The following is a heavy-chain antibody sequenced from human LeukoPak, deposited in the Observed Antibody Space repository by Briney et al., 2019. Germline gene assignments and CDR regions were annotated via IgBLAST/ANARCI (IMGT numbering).Heavy chain of an antibody. CDR2: IYTGGST. Sequence: QPGGSLRLSCAASGFTVSSNYMSWVRQAPGKGLEWVSVIYTGGSTYYAGSVKGRFTISRDNSKKTLYLQMNSLRAEDTAVYYCARVGSGWEFDHWGQGTLVTVSS. J-gene: IGHJ4*02. D-gene: IGHD6-19*01. V-gene: IGHV3-53*01. CDR3: ARVGSGWEFDH. CDR1: GFTVSSNY.